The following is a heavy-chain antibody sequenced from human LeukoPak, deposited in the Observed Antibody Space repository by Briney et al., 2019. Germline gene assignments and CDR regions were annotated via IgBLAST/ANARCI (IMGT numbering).Heavy chain of an antibody. J-gene: IGHJ4*02. V-gene: IGHV3-30*03. CDR2: ISYDGSNK. Sequence: GGSLRLSCAASGFTFSSYGMSWVRQAPGKGLEWVAVISYDGSNKYYADSVKGRFTISRDNSKNTLYLQMNSLRAEDTAVYYCARDNGGWYYFDYWGQGTLVTVSS. D-gene: IGHD6-19*01. CDR1: GFTFSSYG. CDR3: ARDNGGWYYFDY.